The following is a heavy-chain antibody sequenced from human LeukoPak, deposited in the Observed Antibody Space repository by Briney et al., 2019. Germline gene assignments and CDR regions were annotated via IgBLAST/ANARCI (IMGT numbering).Heavy chain of an antibody. CDR1: GGSFSGYY. J-gene: IGHJ6*04. Sequence: SETLSLTCAVYGGSFSGYYWSWIRQPPGQGLEWIGEINHSGSTNYNPSLKSRVTISVDTSKNQFSLKLSSVAAADTAVYYCARGPITMVRGALRYYYGMDVWGKGTTVTVSS. CDR2: INHSGST. D-gene: IGHD3-10*01. CDR3: ARGPITMVRGALRYYYGMDV. V-gene: IGHV4-34*01.